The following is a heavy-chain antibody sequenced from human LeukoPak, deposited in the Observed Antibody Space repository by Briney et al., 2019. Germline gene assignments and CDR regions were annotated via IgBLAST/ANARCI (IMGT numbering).Heavy chain of an antibody. J-gene: IGHJ6*03. Sequence: PGGSLTLSCAASGFAFSAFSMNWVRQPPGGGREWVSYFGSSSSNTYYTDSVKGRFTMSRDNTENSLYLQMNSLRAEDTAVYYCARGANWNSYYYYYMDVWGKGTTVTVSS. CDR3: ARGANWNSYYYYYMDV. CDR2: FGSSSSNT. V-gene: IGHV3-48*04. D-gene: IGHD1-7*01. CDR1: GFAFSAFS.